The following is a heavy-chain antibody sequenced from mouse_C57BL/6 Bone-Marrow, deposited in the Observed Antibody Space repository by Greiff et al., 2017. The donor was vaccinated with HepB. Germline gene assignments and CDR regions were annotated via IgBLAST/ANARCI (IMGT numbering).Heavy chain of an antibody. D-gene: IGHD1-3*01. CDR3: ARLTPYWYFDV. CDR2: ISNFAYSI. CDR1: GFTFSDYG. Sequence: DVMLVESGGGLVQPGGSLKLSCAASGFTFSDYGMAWVRQAPRKGLEWVAFISNFAYSIYYAPTVTGRFTISRENAKNTLYLEMSSLRSEDTAMYYCARLTPYWYFDVWGTGTTVTVSS. V-gene: IGHV5-15*01. J-gene: IGHJ1*03.